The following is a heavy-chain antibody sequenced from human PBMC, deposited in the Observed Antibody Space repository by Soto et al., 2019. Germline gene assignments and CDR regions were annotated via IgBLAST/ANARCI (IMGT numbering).Heavy chain of an antibody. V-gene: IGHV3-30-3*01. CDR3: ATPGTGSYPY. D-gene: IGHD1-26*01. Sequence: QVQLVESGGGVVQPGRSLRLSCAASGFPFSSYAMHWVRQAPGKGLEWVAVISYDGTNKYYADSVKGRFTISRDNSKNTLYLPFNSLRAEDTAVYYCATPGTGSYPYWGQGNLVTVSS. CDR1: GFPFSSYA. CDR2: ISYDGTNK. J-gene: IGHJ4*02.